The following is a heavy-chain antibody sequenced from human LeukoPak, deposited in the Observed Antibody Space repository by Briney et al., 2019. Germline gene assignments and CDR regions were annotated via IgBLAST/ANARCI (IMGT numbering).Heavy chain of an antibody. D-gene: IGHD1-26*01. CDR2: ISSSSYI. V-gene: IGHV3-21*01. CDR1: GFTFSTYS. CDR3: ARGKWELLGYNWFDP. Sequence: GGSLRLSCAASGFTFSTYSMNWVRQAPGKGLEWVSSISSSSYIYYADSVKGRFTISRDNAKNSLYLQMNSLRAEDTAVYYCARGKWELLGYNWFDPWGQGTLVTVSS. J-gene: IGHJ5*02.